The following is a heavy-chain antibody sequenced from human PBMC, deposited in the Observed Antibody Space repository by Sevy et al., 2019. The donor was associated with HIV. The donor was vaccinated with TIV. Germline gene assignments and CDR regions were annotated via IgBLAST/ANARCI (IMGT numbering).Heavy chain of an antibody. CDR1: GGSINSGDSS. V-gene: IGHV4-30-2*01. CDR3: ARESMVQGVLEGMDV. Sequence: SDTLSLTCAVSGGSINSGDSSWSWIRQPPGKGLEWIGYIYQSGSTYYNPSLKSRVTISVDRSKNQFSLKLSSVTAADTAVYYCARESMVQGVLEGMDVWGQGTTVTVSS. CDR2: IYQSGST. J-gene: IGHJ6*02. D-gene: IGHD3-10*01.